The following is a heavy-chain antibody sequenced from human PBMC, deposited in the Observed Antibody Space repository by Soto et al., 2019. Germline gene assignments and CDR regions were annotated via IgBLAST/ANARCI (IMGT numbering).Heavy chain of an antibody. D-gene: IGHD6-19*01. CDR3: ARLYLHWLGQYWYFDL. V-gene: IGHV4-59*08. Sequence: QVQLQESGPGLVKPSETLSLTCTVSGGSISSYYWSWIRQPPGKGLEWIGYIYYSGSTNYNPSLKSRVTISVDTSKNQFSLKLSSVTAADTAVYYCARLYLHWLGQYWYFDLWGRGTLVTVSS. CDR2: IYYSGST. CDR1: GGSISSYY. J-gene: IGHJ2*01.